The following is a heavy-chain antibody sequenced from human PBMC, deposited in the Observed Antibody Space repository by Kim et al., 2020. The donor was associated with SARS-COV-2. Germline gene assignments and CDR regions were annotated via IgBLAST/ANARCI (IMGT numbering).Heavy chain of an antibody. J-gene: IGHJ5*02. D-gene: IGHD3-22*01. CDR1: GFTLSSHW. CDR3: ARKPYYYDSGDYGWFDP. Sequence: GGSLRLSCAASGFTLSSHWMSWVRQTPGKGLEWVANIKQDGSEEKYADSVKGRFTISRDNAKNSLYLQMNSLRVEDTAVYYCARKPYYYDSGDYGWFDPWGQGNLLTVSS. V-gene: IGHV3-7*03. CDR2: IKQDGSEE.